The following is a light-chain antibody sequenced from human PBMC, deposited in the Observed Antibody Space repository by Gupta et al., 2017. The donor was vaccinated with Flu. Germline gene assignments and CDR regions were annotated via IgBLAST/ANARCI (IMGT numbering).Light chain of an antibody. CDR1: QGSSSY. J-gene: IGKJ2*03. CDR3: KQIKRHPYS. V-gene: IGKV1-9*01. Sequence: IQLSQSPSSLSASVGDRVTITCRARQGSSSYLAWYQQKPGKAPKLLIYAASTLQSGVPSRFSGSGSGTEFTLKISSLEPEDFATYYCKQIKRHPYSFGQGTKLEIK. CDR2: AAS.